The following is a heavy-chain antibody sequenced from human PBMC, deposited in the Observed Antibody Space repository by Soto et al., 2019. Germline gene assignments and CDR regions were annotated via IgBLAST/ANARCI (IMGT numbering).Heavy chain of an antibody. J-gene: IGHJ6*03. D-gene: IGHD1-1*01. V-gene: IGHV4-39*01. Sequence: QLQLQESGPGLVKPSETLSLTCTVSGGSISSSSYYWGWIRQPPGKGLEWIGSIYYSGSTYYNPSLKSRVTISVDTSKNQFSLKLSSVTAADTAVYYCASDLQTDYYMVVWGKGTTVTVSS. CDR2: IYYSGST. CDR3: ASDLQTDYYMVV. CDR1: GGSISSSSYY.